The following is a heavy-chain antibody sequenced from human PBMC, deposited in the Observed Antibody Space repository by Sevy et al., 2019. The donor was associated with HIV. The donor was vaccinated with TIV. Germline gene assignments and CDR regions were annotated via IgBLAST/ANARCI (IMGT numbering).Heavy chain of an antibody. CDR1: GFSFSSYG. D-gene: IGHD2-21*01. CDR3: GKEGGGEGGDH. J-gene: IGHJ4*02. CDR2: IQYDGSNK. Sequence: GGSLRLSCAASGFSFSSYGMHWVRQAPGKGLEWMSYIQYDGSNKDYADSVKGRFTISRDNSKNTLYLQRNSLGVEDTAVFYCGKEGGGEGGDHWGQGTLVTVSS. V-gene: IGHV3-30*02.